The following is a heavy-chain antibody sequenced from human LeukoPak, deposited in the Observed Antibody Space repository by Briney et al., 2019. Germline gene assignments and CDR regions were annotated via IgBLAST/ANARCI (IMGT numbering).Heavy chain of an antibody. CDR3: ASAAVDCDILTGSYYYYGMDV. CDR2: IYYSGST. Sequence: SQTLSLTCTVSGGSISSGDYYWSWIRQPPGKGLEWIGYIYYSGSTYYNPSLKSRVTISVDTSKNQFSLKLSSVTAADTAVYYCASAAVDCDILTGSYYYYGMDVWGKGTTVTVSS. V-gene: IGHV4-30-4*01. D-gene: IGHD3-9*01. CDR1: GGSISSGDYY. J-gene: IGHJ6*04.